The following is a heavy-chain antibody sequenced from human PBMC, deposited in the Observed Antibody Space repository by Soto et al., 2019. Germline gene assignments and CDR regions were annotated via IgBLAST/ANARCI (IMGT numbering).Heavy chain of an antibody. CDR1: GYTFTSYS. Sequence: GASVKVSCKASGYTFTSYSMHWVRQAPGQRLEWMGWINGGNGDTKYSQDFQGRVTITMDTSASTIYMELSSLRSEDTAVYYCARVYYDFWSGHYDYYYYYGMDVWGQGTTVTVSS. CDR2: INGGNGDT. V-gene: IGHV1-3*01. CDR3: ARVYYDFWSGHYDYYYYYGMDV. J-gene: IGHJ6*02. D-gene: IGHD3-3*01.